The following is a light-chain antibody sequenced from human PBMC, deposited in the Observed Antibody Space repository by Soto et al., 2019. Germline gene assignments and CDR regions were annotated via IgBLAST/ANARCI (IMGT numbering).Light chain of an antibody. Sequence: EIVLTQSPGTLSLSPGERATLSCRASQSVNSNYLAWYQQKPGQSPRLHMYGTSSRATGIPDRFSGSGSGTEFTLTISRLEPEDFAVYYCQQYDNSSRTFGQGNKVEIK. CDR2: GTS. CDR1: QSVNSNY. CDR3: QQYDNSSRT. V-gene: IGKV3-20*01. J-gene: IGKJ1*01.